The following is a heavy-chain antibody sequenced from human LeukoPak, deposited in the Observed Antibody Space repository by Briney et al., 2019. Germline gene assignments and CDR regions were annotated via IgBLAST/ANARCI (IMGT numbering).Heavy chain of an antibody. D-gene: IGHD1-14*01. V-gene: IGHV1-46*01. CDR2: INPSGGST. Sequence: GASVKVSCNASGYTFTSYYMHWVRQAPGQGLEWMGIINPSGGSTSYAQKFQGRVTMTRDMSTRTVYMELSSLRSEDTAMYYCARQFRAITGGYFDYWGQGTLVTVSS. J-gene: IGHJ4*02. CDR3: ARQFRAITGGYFDY. CDR1: GYTFTSYY.